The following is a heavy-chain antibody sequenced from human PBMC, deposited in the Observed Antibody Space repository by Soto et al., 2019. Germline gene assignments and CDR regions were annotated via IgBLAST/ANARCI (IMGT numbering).Heavy chain of an antibody. Sequence: SVKVSCKASGGTFSSYAISWVRQAPGQGLEWMGGIIPIFGTANYAQKFQGRVTITADKSTSTAYMELSSLRSEDTAVYYCAKEGDSGPFDYWGQGTLVTVSS. J-gene: IGHJ4*02. V-gene: IGHV1-69*06. CDR3: AKEGDSGPFDY. CDR2: IIPIFGTA. D-gene: IGHD2-21*02. CDR1: GGTFSSYA.